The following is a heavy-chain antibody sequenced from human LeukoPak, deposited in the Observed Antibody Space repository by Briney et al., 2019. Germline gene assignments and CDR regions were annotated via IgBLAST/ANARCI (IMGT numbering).Heavy chain of an antibody. CDR2: INPKSGGT. D-gene: IGHD1-26*01. CDR1: GYNLTDYY. Sequence: ASVKVSCKASGYNLTDYYIHWVRQAPGQGLEWMGWINPKSGGTNYAQKFRGRVTMTRDTSISTAYMELSGLRSDDTAVYYCARDSGLGPTWHPFDHWGQGTPVTVS. V-gene: IGHV1-2*02. J-gene: IGHJ4*02. CDR3: ARDSGLGPTWHPFDH.